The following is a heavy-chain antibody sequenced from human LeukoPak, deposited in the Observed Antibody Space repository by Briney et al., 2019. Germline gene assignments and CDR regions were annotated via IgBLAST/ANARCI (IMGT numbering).Heavy chain of an antibody. J-gene: IGHJ4*02. CDR1: GFTFSSYE. Sequence: GGSLRLSCEVSGFTFSSYEMNWVRQAPGKGLEWVSYISSSGSTIYYADSVKGRSTISRDNAKNSLYLQMNSLRAEDTAVYYCAGSFDWSRFDYWGQGTLVSVSS. CDR2: ISSSGSTI. V-gene: IGHV3-48*03. CDR3: AGSFDWSRFDY. D-gene: IGHD3-9*01.